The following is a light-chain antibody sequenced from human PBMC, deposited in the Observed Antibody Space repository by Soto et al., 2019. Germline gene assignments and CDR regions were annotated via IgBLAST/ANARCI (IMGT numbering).Light chain of an antibody. CDR3: QKYNSVPWT. Sequence: DIQMTQSPSSLSASVGDRVTITCRASQGINSYLAWYQQKPGKVPKLLIYATSTLQSGVPSRFSGSGSGTDFTLTISSLQPEDVATYYCQKYNSVPWTFGQGTKVEI. CDR1: QGINSY. CDR2: ATS. V-gene: IGKV1-27*01. J-gene: IGKJ1*01.